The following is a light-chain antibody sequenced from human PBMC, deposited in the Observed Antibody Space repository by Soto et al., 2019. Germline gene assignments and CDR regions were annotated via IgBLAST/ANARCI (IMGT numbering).Light chain of an antibody. CDR2: ASS. Sequence: AIQMTQSPSSLSASVGDRVTITCRASQHIGTELGWYQQKPGKAPELLIYASSILQSGVPSRVSGIGSGTDFTLTISSLQPEDFATYYCLQDYSYPRTFGQGTRVESK. V-gene: IGKV1-6*01. CDR1: QHIGTE. CDR3: LQDYSYPRT. J-gene: IGKJ1*01.